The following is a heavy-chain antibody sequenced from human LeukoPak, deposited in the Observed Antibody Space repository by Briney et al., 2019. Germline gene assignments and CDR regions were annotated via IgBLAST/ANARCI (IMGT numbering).Heavy chain of an antibody. Sequence: ASVKVSCKASGYTFTGYYMHWVRQAPGQGLEWMGWINPNSGGTNYAQKFQGRVTMTRDTSISTAYMELSRLRSDDTAVYYCARDPYGDYESKWFDPWGQGTLVTVSS. CDR3: ARDPYGDYESKWFDP. CDR1: GYTFTGYY. J-gene: IGHJ5*02. V-gene: IGHV1-2*02. CDR2: INPNSGGT. D-gene: IGHD4-17*01.